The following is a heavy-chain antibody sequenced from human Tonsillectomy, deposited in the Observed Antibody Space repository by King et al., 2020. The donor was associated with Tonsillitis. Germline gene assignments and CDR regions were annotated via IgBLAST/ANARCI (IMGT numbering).Heavy chain of an antibody. CDR3: ASEGSGDYCDYLGY. CDR1: GFTFRRYW. V-gene: IGHV3-7*03. J-gene: IGHJ4*02. CDR2: IDQEGSLK. D-gene: IGHD4-17*01. Sequence: VQLVETGGGLVQPGGSLRISCAASGFTFRRYWMSWVRQAPGKGLEWVANIDQEGSLKCYGDSVRGRFIISRDNAKNSVYLQMNDMRVEDTAVYFCASEGSGDYCDYLGYWGRGTLVAVSS.